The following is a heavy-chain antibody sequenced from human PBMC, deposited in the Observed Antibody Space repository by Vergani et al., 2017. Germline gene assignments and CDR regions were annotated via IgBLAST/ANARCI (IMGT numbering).Heavy chain of an antibody. J-gene: IGHJ4*02. D-gene: IGHD2-2*02. CDR3: VRDRGLCAGGRCYTEAWDY. CDR2: ISFDGTNE. V-gene: IGHV3-30-3*01. CDR1: GFALNRHA. Sequence: VQLLESGGDLVQPGTSLRLSCVVSGFALNRHAMYWVRQAPGKGLEWVVGISFDGTNEYYPDLVKGRFTISRDIAKNTLYLQVRSLRLEDTGVYHCVRDRGLCAGGRCYTEAWDYWGQGTPVTVSS.